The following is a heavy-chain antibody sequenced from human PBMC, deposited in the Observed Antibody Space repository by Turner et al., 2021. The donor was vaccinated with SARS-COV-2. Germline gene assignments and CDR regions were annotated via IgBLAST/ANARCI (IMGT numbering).Heavy chain of an antibody. CDR1: GFTFSSFG. Sequence: EVPLVESGGGLAKPGGSLRLSCAASGFTFSSFGMNWVSQAPGKGLEWVSSIRSVSTYIYYADSVKGRFTSSRDNAKNSLYLQMSSLRAEDTSVYYCARDYHFDYWGQGTLVTVSS. V-gene: IGHV3-21*01. CDR2: IRSVSTYI. J-gene: IGHJ4*02. CDR3: ARDYHFDY.